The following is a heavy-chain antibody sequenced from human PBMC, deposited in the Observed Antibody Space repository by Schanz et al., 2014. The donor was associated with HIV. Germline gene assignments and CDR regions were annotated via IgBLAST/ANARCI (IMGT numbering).Heavy chain of an antibody. Sequence: QVQLVESGGGVVQPGRSLRLSCAASGFTFSSYGMHWVRQAPGKGLEWVAGIWYDGSNKYYADSVKGRFTISRDNSKKTLYLQMNSLRAEDTAVYYCARGEAITYYYHYYGMDVWGQGTTVTVSS. V-gene: IGHV3-33*01. CDR1: GFTFSSYG. J-gene: IGHJ6*02. CDR2: IWYDGSNK. CDR3: ARGEAITYYYHYYGMDV. D-gene: IGHD1-20*01.